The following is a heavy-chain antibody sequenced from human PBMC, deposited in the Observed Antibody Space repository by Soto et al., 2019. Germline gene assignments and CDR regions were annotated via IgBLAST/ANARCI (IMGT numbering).Heavy chain of an antibody. V-gene: IGHV3-30-3*01. D-gene: IGHD4-17*01. CDR2: MSYDGART. J-gene: IGHJ5*02. CDR3: ARDRPYGDPNWFDP. Sequence: QVQLVESGGGVVQPGGSMSLSCATSVFTFTSFTMHWVRQAPGKGLEWIAVMSYDGARTDYADAVKGRFTISRDTSKNTLYLQMNNLRPDDTAMYYCARDRPYGDPNWFDPWGQGTLVTVSS. CDR1: VFTFTSFT.